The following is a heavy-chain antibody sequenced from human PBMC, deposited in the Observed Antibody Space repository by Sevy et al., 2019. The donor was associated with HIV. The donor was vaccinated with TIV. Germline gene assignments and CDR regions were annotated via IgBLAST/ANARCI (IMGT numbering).Heavy chain of an antibody. V-gene: IGHV3-23*01. CDR3: AKSPSSPGSSSTWATFDY. J-gene: IGHJ4*02. Sequence: GESLKISCAASGFTFSNYAMSWVRQAPGKGLEWVSAISASGGTTFFADSVKGRFTISRDNSKNTMYLQMNGLRVEAPAVYYCAKSPSSPGSSSTWATFDYWGQGTLVTVSS. CDR1: GFTFSNYA. D-gene: IGHD6-13*01. CDR2: ISASGGTT.